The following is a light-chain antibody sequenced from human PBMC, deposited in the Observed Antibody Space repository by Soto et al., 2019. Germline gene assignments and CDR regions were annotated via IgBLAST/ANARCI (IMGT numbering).Light chain of an antibody. J-gene: IGLJ2*01. CDR1: NIKSKS. Sequence: SYELTQPPSVSVAPGQTARITCGGNNIKSKSVHWYQQRPGQAPVLAVHDDSDRPSGMPERFSGSNSENTATLIITRVEAVDEADYYCQVWDTGNDHVVFGGGTQLTVL. CDR2: DDS. V-gene: IGLV3-21*02. CDR3: QVWDTGNDHVV.